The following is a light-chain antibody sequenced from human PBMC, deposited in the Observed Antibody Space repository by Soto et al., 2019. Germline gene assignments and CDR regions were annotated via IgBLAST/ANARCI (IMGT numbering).Light chain of an antibody. J-gene: IGLJ2*01. CDR3: SSMGGSNNFAV. CDR1: SSDVGGYNY. V-gene: IGLV2-8*01. CDR2: EVS. Sequence: QSALTQPPSASGSPGQSVTISCTGTSSDVGGYNYVSWYQQHPGKAPQVMIYEVSKRPSGVPDRFSGSKSGNTASLTVSGLQAEDEADYYCSSMGGSNNFAVFGGGTKVTVL.